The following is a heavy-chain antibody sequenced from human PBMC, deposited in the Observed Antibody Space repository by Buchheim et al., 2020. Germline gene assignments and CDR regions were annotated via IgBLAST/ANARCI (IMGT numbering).Heavy chain of an antibody. J-gene: IGHJ4*02. CDR1: GFTFSSYS. Sequence: EVQLVESGGALVQPGGSLRLSCAGYGFTFSSYSMNWVRQPPGKGLEWVSYISSSSRDIYYAASVKGRFTISRDNAKNSLFLQMNSLRAEDTAVYYCARAVKYYDVLTGHLYYFDYWGQGTL. V-gene: IGHV3-48*01. D-gene: IGHD3-9*01. CDR3: ARAVKYYDVLTGHLYYFDY. CDR2: ISSSSRDI.